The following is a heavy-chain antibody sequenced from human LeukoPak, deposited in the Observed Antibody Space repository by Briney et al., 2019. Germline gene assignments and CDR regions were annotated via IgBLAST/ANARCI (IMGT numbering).Heavy chain of an antibody. CDR1: GFTFDDYG. CDR2: INCNGGST. D-gene: IGHD6-19*01. J-gene: IGHJ4*02. Sequence: GGSLRLSCAASGFTFDDYGMSWVRQAPGKGLEWVSGINCNGGSTAYADSVKGRFTISRDNAKNSLYLQMNSLRAEDTALYYCARDSPYPITVAGTFDYWGQGTLVTVSS. V-gene: IGHV3-20*04. CDR3: ARDSPYPITVAGTFDY.